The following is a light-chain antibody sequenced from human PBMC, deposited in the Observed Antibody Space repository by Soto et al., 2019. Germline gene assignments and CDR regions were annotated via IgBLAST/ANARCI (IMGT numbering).Light chain of an antibody. V-gene: IGLV2-23*02. CDR3: LVYGRGGTLM. CDR1: SSNVGSYKL. J-gene: IGLJ3*02. CDR2: EVN. Sequence: QSALTQPASVSGSPGQSITISCTGTSSNVGSYKLVSWYQQHPGKAPKLMIFEVNKRPSGVSNRFSGSKSGNTASLTISGLKVEDEADYYCLVYGRGGTLMFGGGTKLTVL.